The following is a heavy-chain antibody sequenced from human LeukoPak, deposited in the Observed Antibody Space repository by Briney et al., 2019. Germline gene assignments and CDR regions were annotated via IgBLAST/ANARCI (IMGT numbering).Heavy chain of an antibody. V-gene: IGHV4-59*01. Sequence: SETLPLTCTVSGGSISSYYWSWIRQPPGKGLEWIGYIYYSGSTNYNPSLKSRVTISVDTSKNQFSLKLSSVTAADTAVYYCAGYIVATKGWFDPWGQGTLVTVSS. CDR1: GGSISSYY. J-gene: IGHJ5*02. CDR2: IYYSGST. D-gene: IGHD5-12*01. CDR3: AGYIVATKGWFDP.